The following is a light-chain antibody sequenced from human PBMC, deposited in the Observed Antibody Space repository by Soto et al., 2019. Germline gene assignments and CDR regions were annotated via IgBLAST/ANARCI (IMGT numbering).Light chain of an antibody. V-gene: IGKV3-11*01. CDR2: DAA. CDR1: QSVSRN. Sequence: EIVLSQSPATLCLTPGARATLSCRARQSVSRNLGWYQQTAGLAPRLLIYDAANGATGIPVRFSGSGSGTDYTLTITILEPGDFAIYYCQQRSNLPWTFGQGTKVDIK. CDR3: QQRSNLPWT. J-gene: IGKJ1*01.